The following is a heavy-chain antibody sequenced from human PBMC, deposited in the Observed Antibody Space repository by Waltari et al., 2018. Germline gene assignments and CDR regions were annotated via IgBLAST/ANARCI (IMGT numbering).Heavy chain of an antibody. CDR2: IYNRGNT. V-gene: IGHV4-31*03. CDR1: GDSISSNYY. J-gene: IGHJ4*02. CDR3: AREPLY. Sequence: QVQLQESGPGLVKPSQTLSLTCTVSGDSISSNYYWTWIRQHPGKGLEWIGNIYNRGNTDSNPSLKSRLTISLDTSKNQFSLQLTSVSAADTAVYYCAREPLYWGQGTLVTVSS.